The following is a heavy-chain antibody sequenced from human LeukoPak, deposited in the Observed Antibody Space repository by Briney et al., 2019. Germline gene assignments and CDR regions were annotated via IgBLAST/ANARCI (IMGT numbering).Heavy chain of an antibody. CDR2: IYYSGST. Sequence: SETLSLTCTVSGGSISSSSYYWGWIRQPPGKGLEWIGSIYYSGSTYYNPSLKSRVTISVDTSKNQFSLKLSSVTAADTAVYYCARNGYEDYYYMDVWGKGTTVTVSS. J-gene: IGHJ6*03. V-gene: IGHV4-39*01. D-gene: IGHD5-12*01. CDR3: ARNGYEDYYYMDV. CDR1: GGSISSSSYY.